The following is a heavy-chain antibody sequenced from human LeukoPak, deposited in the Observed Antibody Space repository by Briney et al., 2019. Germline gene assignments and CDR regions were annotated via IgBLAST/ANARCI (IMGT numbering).Heavy chain of an antibody. CDR3: ARGDCSSTSCYMGSAFDI. J-gene: IGHJ3*02. CDR1: GFTFSSYG. CDR2: IYSGGST. V-gene: IGHV3-NL1*01. Sequence: PGGSLRLSCAASGFTFSSYGMHWVRQAPGKGLEWVSVIYSGGSTYYADSVKGRFTISRDNSKNTLYLQMNSLRAEDTAVYYCARGDCSSTSCYMGSAFDIWGQGTMVTVSS. D-gene: IGHD2-2*02.